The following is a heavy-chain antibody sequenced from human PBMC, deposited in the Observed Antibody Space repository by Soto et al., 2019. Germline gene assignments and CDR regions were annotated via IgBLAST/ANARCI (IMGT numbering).Heavy chain of an antibody. CDR2: IGTAGDT. Sequence: QPGGSLRLSCAASGFTFSSYDMHWVRQATGKGLEWVSAIGTAGDTYYPGSVKGRFTISRENAKNSLYLQMNSLRAEDTAVYYCARVLKTADYGCNGFGPYYYYYTDVWGQGTTVTVSS. CDR3: ARVLKTADYGCNGFGPYYYYYTDV. D-gene: IGHD4-17*01. J-gene: IGHJ6*02. V-gene: IGHV3-13*01. CDR1: GFTFSSYD.